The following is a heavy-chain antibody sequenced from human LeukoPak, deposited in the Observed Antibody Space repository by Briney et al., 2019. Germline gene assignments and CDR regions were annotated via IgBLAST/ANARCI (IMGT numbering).Heavy chain of an antibody. Sequence: ASVKVSCKASGYTFSSYGISWVRQAPGQGLEWMGWISAYNDNTNYAQNLQGRVTMTTDTSTSTAYMELRRLRSDDTAVYYCARDIGSGSPNSFDPWGQGTLVTVSS. CDR2: ISAYNDNT. D-gene: IGHD3-10*01. V-gene: IGHV1-18*01. CDR3: ARDIGSGSPNSFDP. CDR1: GYTFSSYG. J-gene: IGHJ5*02.